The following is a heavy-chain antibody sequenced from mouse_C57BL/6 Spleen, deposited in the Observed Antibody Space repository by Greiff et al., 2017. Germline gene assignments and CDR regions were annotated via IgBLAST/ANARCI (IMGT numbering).Heavy chain of an antibody. D-gene: IGHD2-3*01. J-gene: IGHJ4*01. V-gene: IGHV5-17*01. CDR2: ISSGSSTI. CDR3: ARDGYYYAMGY. Sequence: EVQVVESGGGLVKPGGSLKLSCAASGFTFSDYGMHWVRQAPEKGLEWVAYISSGSSTIYNADTVKGGFTISRDNAKNTLFLQMTSLGSEDTAMYYCARDGYYYAMGYWGEGTSVTVSS. CDR1: GFTFSDYG.